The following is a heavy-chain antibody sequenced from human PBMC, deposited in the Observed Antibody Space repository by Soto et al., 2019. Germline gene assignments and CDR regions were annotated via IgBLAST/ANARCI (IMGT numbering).Heavy chain of an antibody. CDR2: IYNSGST. V-gene: IGHV4-61*01. D-gene: IGHD5-18*01. J-gene: IGHJ5*02. CDR3: ARDLLRQKPIGRGYLYVGQGWFDP. CDR1: GGSVSSGSYY. Sequence: SETLSLTCTVSGGSVSSGSYYWSWIRQPPXKGLEWIGCIYNSGSTNYNPSLKTQVTISVDTSKNQFSLKLSSVTAADTAVYYCARDLLRQKPIGRGYLYVGQGWFDPWGPGTLVTVSS.